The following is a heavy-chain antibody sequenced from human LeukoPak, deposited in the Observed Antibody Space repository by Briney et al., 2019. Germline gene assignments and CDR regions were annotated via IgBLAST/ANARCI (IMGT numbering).Heavy chain of an antibody. V-gene: IGHV3-30-3*02. CDR3: AKCALGGYYFDY. CDR2: ISYDGSNK. D-gene: IGHD2-15*01. Sequence: GGSLRLSCAASGFTFSSYAMHWVRQAPGKGLEWVAVISYDGSNKYYADSVKGRFTISRDNSKNTLYLQMNSLRAEDTAVYYCAKCALGGYYFDYWGQGTLVTVSS. CDR1: GFTFSSYA. J-gene: IGHJ4*02.